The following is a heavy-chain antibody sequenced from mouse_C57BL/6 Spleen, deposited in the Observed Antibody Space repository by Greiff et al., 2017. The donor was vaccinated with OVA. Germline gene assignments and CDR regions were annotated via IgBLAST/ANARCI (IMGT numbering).Heavy chain of an antibody. Sequence: EVTLMESGGGLVKPGGSLKLSCAASGFTFSDYGMHWVRQAPETGLEWVAYISSGSSTIYYADTVKGRFTISRDNAKNTLFLQMTSLRSEDTAMYYCARDYDGYYDYAMDYWGQGTSVTVSS. CDR2: ISSGSSTI. CDR3: ARDYDGYYDYAMDY. CDR1: GFTFSDYG. V-gene: IGHV5-17*01. J-gene: IGHJ4*01. D-gene: IGHD2-3*01.